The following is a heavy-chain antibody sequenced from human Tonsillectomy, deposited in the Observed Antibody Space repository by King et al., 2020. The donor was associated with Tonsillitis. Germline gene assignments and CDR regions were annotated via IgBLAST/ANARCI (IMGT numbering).Heavy chain of an antibody. J-gene: IGHJ4*02. D-gene: IGHD4-17*01. Sequence: DVQLVESGGGLVKPGGSLRLSCAASGFTFSTYSMNWVRQAPGKGLEWVSSIGSRSQFIYYAESFKGRFTISRDNAKNSLFLQMDSLRVEDTAVYYCARDRSPNYGDAPFDYWGQGALVTVSS. CDR1: GFTFSTYS. CDR2: IGSRSQFI. V-gene: IGHV3-21*01. CDR3: ARDRSPNYGDAPFDY.